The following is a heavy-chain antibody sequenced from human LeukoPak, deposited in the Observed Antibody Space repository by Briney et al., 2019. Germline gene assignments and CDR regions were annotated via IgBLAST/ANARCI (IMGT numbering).Heavy chain of an antibody. J-gene: IGHJ4*02. CDR1: GYTFTGYY. V-gene: IGHV1-69*04. CDR3: ARGSDDFWSGYYT. CDR2: IIPILGIA. Sequence: SVKVSCKASGYTFTGYYMHWVRQAPGQGLEWMGRIIPILGIANYAQKFQGRVTITADKSTSTAYMELSSLRSEDTAVYYCARGSDDFWSGYYTWGQGTLVTVSS. D-gene: IGHD3-3*01.